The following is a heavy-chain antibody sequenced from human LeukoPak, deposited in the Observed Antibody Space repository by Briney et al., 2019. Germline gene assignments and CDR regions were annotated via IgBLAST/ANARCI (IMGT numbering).Heavy chain of an antibody. CDR3: ARALRPRPFDY. V-gene: IGHV3-30-3*01. Sequence: GGSLRLSCAASGFTFSSYAMHWVRQAPGKGLEWVAVISYDGSNKYYADSVKGRFTISRDNSKNTLYLQMNSLRAEDTAVYYCARALRPRPFDYWGQGTLVTVSS. CDR1: GFTFSSYA. CDR2: ISYDGSNK. J-gene: IGHJ4*02.